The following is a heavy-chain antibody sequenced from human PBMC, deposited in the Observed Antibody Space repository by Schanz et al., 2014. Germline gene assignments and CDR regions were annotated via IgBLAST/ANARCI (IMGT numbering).Heavy chain of an antibody. J-gene: IGHJ4*02. Sequence: VQLVESGGGVVQPGGSLRLSCAASGFTFTTHSMTWVRQVPGKGLEWLSYIATSSSTRHYADSVKGRFTISRDNSKNTLYLQMNSLRAEDTAVYYCAKDLLYGAPMPLNHLDYWGQGTLVTVSS. CDR2: IATSSSTR. CDR3: AKDLLYGAPMPLNHLDY. D-gene: IGHD2-2*01. V-gene: IGHV3-23*04. CDR1: GFTFTTHS.